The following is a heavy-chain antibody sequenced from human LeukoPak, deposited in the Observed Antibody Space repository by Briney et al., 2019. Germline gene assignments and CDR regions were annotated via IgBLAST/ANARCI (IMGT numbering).Heavy chain of an antibody. V-gene: IGHV3-9*01. CDR1: GFTFDDYA. D-gene: IGHD3-22*01. J-gene: IGHJ4*02. Sequence: PGGSLRLSCAASGFTFDDYAMHWVRQAPGKGLEWVSGISWNSGSIGYADSVRGRFTTSRDNAKNSLYLQMNSLRAEDTALYYFAKDYYDSSGYPFDYWGQGTLVTVSS. CDR2: ISWNSGSI. CDR3: AKDYYDSSGYPFDY.